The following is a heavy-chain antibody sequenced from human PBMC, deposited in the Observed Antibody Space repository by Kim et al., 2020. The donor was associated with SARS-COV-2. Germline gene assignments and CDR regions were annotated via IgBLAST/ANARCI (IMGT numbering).Heavy chain of an antibody. D-gene: IGHD2-2*01. CDR1: GFTFSTYA. CDR2: ISGNGDTT. J-gene: IGHJ4*02. V-gene: IGHV3-23*01. CDR3: AKGGVRTSCPYS. Sequence: GGSLRLSCAASGFTFSTYAMSWVRQAPGKGLEWVSAISGNGDTTYYADSVKGRFTFSRDNSKNTLYLQMDRLRADDTAVYYCAKGGVRTSCPYSWGQGTLVTVSS.